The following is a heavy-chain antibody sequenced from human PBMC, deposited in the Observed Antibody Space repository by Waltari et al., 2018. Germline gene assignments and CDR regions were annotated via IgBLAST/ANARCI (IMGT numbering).Heavy chain of an antibody. J-gene: IGHJ4*02. D-gene: IGHD3-10*01. Sequence: EVQLVESGGGLVQPGGSRGSPGAASGLPFSSITLNWVGQAPGKGLEWVSYISSSSSTIYYADSVKGRFTISRDNAKNSLYLQMNSLRAEDTAVYYCARHPRGSGSYHFDYWGQGTLVTVSS. V-gene: IGHV3-48*04. CDR2: ISSSSSTI. CDR3: ARHPRGSGSYHFDY. CDR1: GLPFSSIT.